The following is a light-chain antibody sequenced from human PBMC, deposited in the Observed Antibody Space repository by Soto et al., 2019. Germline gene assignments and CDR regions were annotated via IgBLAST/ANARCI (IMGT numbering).Light chain of an antibody. V-gene: IGKV3D-20*02. CDR3: QKRSNWPPSIT. CDR1: QSVSSSY. J-gene: IGKJ5*01. CDR2: GAS. Sequence: EIVLTQSPGTLSLSPGERATLSCRASQSVSSSYLAWYQQKPGQAPRLLIYGASSRATGIPARFSGSGSGADFTLTISSLEPEDFAVYYCQKRSNWPPSITFGQGTRLEIK.